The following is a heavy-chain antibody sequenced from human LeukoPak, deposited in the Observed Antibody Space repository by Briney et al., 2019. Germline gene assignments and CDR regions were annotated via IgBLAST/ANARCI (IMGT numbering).Heavy chain of an antibody. J-gene: IGHJ4*02. CDR1: GGSFSGYY. D-gene: IGHD3-9*01. Sequence: SETLSLTCAVYGGSFSGYYWSWIRQPPGKGLEWIGEINHSGSTNYNPSLKSRVTISVDTSKNQFSLKLSSVTAADTAVYYCAREAVILTGYSTFDYWGQGTLVTVSS. CDR3: AREAVILTGYSTFDY. CDR2: INHSGST. V-gene: IGHV4-34*01.